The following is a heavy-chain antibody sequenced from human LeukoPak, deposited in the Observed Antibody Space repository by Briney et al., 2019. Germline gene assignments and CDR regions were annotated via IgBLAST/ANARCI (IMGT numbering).Heavy chain of an antibody. CDR3: ARARREYSYGSLSFDY. D-gene: IGHD5-18*01. CDR2: IYTSGST. Sequence: SETLSLTCTVSGGSISSYYWSWIRQPAGKGLEWIGRIYTSGSTNYNSSLKSRVTISVDTSKNQFSLKLSSVTAADTAVYYCARARREYSYGSLSFDYWGQGTLVTVSS. J-gene: IGHJ4*02. CDR1: GGSISSYY. V-gene: IGHV4-4*07.